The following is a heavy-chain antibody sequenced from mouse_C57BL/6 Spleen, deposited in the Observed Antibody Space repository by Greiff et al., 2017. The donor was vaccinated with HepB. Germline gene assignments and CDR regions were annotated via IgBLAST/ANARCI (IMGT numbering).Heavy chain of an antibody. CDR3: TTRDYYSKAMDY. Sequence: EVQLKESGAELVRPGASVKLSCTASGFNIKDDYMHWVKQRPEQGLEWIGWIDPENGDTEYASKFQGKATIIADTSSNTAYLQLSSLTSEDTAVYYCTTRDYYSKAMDYWGQGTSVTVSS. D-gene: IGHD2-5*01. J-gene: IGHJ4*01. CDR1: GFNIKDDY. CDR2: IDPENGDT. V-gene: IGHV14-4*01.